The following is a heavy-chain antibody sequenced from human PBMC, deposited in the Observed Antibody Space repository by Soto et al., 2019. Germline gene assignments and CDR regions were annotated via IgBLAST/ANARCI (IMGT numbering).Heavy chain of an antibody. V-gene: IGHV1-2*04. D-gene: IGHD3-10*01. CDR1: GYTFTGYY. CDR3: ARGTGITMVRGVPLPTYYYYMDV. CDR2: INPNSGGT. Sequence: QVQLVQSGAEVKKPGASVKVSCKASGYTFTGYYMHWVRQAPGQGLEWMGWINPNSGGTNYAQKFQGWVTMTRDTSISKAYMELSRLRSDDTAVYYCARGTGITMVRGVPLPTYYYYMDVWGKGTTVTVSS. J-gene: IGHJ6*03.